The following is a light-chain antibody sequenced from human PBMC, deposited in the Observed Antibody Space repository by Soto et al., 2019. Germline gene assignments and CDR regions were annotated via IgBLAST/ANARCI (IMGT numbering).Light chain of an antibody. CDR1: QSVSSY. Sequence: EIVLTQSPVTLSLSPGERATLSCRASQSVSSYLAWYQQKPGQAPRLLLYDASNRATGIPARFSGSGSGTDFTLTISSLEPEDFAVYYCQQRSNWPSTVGGGPKVEIK. CDR2: DAS. V-gene: IGKV3-11*01. J-gene: IGKJ4*01. CDR3: QQRSNWPST.